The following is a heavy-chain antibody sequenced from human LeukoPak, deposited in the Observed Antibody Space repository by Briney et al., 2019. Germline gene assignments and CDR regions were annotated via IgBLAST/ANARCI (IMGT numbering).Heavy chain of an antibody. Sequence: GTTLRLSCAASRYTYKNYCMQWARQAPDKGREWVAGISIDGSEEHYADSVKGRFTIYRDNYKNRLYLQMHSLRGDDTAVYYCASPQRRGYDYLDYWGQGTLVTVYS. CDR1: RYTYKNYC. V-gene: IGHV3-30*03. D-gene: IGHD5-12*01. J-gene: IGHJ4*02. CDR2: ISIDGSEE. CDR3: ASPQRRGYDYLDY.